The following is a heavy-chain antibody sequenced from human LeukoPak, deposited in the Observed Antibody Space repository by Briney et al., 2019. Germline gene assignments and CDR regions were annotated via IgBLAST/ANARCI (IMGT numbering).Heavy chain of an antibody. Sequence: PSETLSLTCTVSGGSISSSSYYWGWIRQPPGKGLEWIGSMYYSGGTYYNPSLKSRVTISVDTSKNQFSLKLSSVTAADTAVYYCARDQYSNNWDPGVGYGMDVWGQGTTVTVSS. J-gene: IGHJ6*02. CDR2: MYYSGGT. CDR3: ARDQYSNNWDPGVGYGMDV. CDR1: GGSISSSSYY. V-gene: IGHV4-39*01. D-gene: IGHD6-13*01.